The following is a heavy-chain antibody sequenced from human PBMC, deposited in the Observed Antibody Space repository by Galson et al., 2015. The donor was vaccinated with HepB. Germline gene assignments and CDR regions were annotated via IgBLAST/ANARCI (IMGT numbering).Heavy chain of an antibody. V-gene: IGHV3-30*04. D-gene: IGHD2-2*01. Sequence: SLRLSCAASGFTFSSYAMHWVRQAPGKGLEWVAVISYDGSNKYYADSVKGRFTISRDNSKNTLYLQMNSLRAEDTAVYYCARETGYQLLSGADYWGQGTLVTVSS. J-gene: IGHJ4*02. CDR1: GFTFSSYA. CDR3: ARETGYQLLSGADY. CDR2: ISYDGSNK.